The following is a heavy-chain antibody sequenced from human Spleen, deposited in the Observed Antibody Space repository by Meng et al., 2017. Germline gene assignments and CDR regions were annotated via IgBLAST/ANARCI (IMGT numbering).Heavy chain of an antibody. CDR3: ARGPTTMAHDFDY. CDR1: GGSFSDDY. D-gene: IGHD4-11*01. CDR2: INHSGST. J-gene: IGHJ4*02. V-gene: IGHV4-34*01. Sequence: QWGAGWLKPSEPPSLTCVVYGGSFSDDYVSWIRQPPGKGLEWIGEINHSGSTNYNPSLESRATISVDTSQNNLSLKLSSVTAADSAVYYCARGPTTMAHDFDYWGQGTLVTVSS.